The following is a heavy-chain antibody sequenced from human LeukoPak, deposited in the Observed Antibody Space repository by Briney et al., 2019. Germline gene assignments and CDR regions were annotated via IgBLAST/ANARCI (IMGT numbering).Heavy chain of an antibody. D-gene: IGHD3-22*01. J-gene: IGHJ4*02. CDR2: ISGSGGST. V-gene: IGHV3-23*01. CDR1: GFTLSSYA. Sequence: GGSLSLSCAASGFTLSSYAMSWVRQAPGKGLEWVSAISGSGGSTYYADSVKGRFTISRENSKNTLYLQMNSLRAEDTAVYYCAKRSSSGYYSYYFDYWGQGTLVTVSS. CDR3: AKRSSSGYYSYYFDY.